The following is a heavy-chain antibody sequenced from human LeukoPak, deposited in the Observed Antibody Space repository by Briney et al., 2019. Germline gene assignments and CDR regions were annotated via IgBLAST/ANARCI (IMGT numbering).Heavy chain of an antibody. CDR3: IRALIGATDY. J-gene: IGHJ4*02. V-gene: IGHV3-74*01. D-gene: IGHD1-26*01. CDR2: MNSDRSIT. Sequence: PGGPLRLSCAASVFTFSSSWMHWVPQAPGKGLVWVSRMNSDRSITNHAHYVKGRFNISRDNAKDTLYLQMNSLRVEDTAVYYCIRALIGATDYWGQEPLVSVFS. CDR1: VFTFSSSW.